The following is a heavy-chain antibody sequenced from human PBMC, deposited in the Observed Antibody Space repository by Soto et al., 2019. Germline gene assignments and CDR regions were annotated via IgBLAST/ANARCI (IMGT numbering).Heavy chain of an antibody. CDR3: AKGGGSKDYYDTSGYYLYYYYAMDV. Sequence: EVQLLESGGGLVQPGGSLRLSCAASGFTFSSYAMTWVRQAPGKGLEGVSALSGSGVSTYYADSVKGRFTISRDNSKNTLYLQMNSLRAEDTAVYYCAKGGGSKDYYDTSGYYLYYYYAMDVWGQGTTVTVSS. CDR2: LSGSGVST. V-gene: IGHV3-23*01. D-gene: IGHD3-22*01. CDR1: GFTFSSYA. J-gene: IGHJ6*02.